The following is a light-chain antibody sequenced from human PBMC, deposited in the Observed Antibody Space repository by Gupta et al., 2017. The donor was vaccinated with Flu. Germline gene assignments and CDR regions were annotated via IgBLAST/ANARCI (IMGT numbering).Light chain of an antibody. J-gene: IGKJ1*01. CDR3: QHENNCPFT. CDR1: QSVSSD. Sequence: PATLSVSPGERATLSCRASQSVSSDLAWYQQKPGQAPRLLIYGASTRATGVPARFSGSGSGTEFTLTISSLQSEDFAVYYCQHENNCPFTFGRGTKVEIK. CDR2: GAS. V-gene: IGKV3-15*01.